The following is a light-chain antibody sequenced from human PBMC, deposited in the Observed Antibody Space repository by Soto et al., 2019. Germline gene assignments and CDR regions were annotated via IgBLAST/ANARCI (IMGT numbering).Light chain of an antibody. Sequence: SALTQPASVSGSPGQSITISCTGTSSDVGGYNYVSWYQQHPGKAPKLMIYEVSHRPSGVSNRFSGSKSGNTASLTISGLQAEDEADYYCSSYTSSSTLVFGGGT. CDR3: SSYTSSSTLV. CDR2: EVS. V-gene: IGLV2-14*01. CDR1: SSDVGGYNY. J-gene: IGLJ3*02.